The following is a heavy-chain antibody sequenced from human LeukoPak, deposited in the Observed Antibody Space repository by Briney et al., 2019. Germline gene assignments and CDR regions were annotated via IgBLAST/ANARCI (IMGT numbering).Heavy chain of an antibody. CDR3: ARSSSSGTRHDY. J-gene: IGHJ4*02. CDR2: IIPIFGTA. D-gene: IGHD3-22*01. Sequence: GSSVNVSCKASGGTFSSYAISWVRQAPGQGLEWMGGIIPIFGTANYAQKFQGRVTITADESTSTAYMELSSLRSEDTAVYYCARSSSSGTRHDYWGQGTLVTVSS. CDR1: GGTFSSYA. V-gene: IGHV1-69*01.